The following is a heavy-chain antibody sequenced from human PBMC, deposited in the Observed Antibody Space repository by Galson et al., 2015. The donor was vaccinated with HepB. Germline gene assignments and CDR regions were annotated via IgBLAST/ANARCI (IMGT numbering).Heavy chain of an antibody. Sequence: TLSLTCTVSGGSISSGSYYWSWIRQPAGKGLEWIGRIYTSGSTNYNPSLKSRVTISVDTSKNQFSLKLSSVTAADTAVYYCARAPGIVGATDYWGQGTLVTVSS. J-gene: IGHJ4*02. V-gene: IGHV4-61*02. CDR1: GGSISSGSYY. CDR2: IYTSGST. CDR3: ARAPGIVGATDY. D-gene: IGHD1-26*01.